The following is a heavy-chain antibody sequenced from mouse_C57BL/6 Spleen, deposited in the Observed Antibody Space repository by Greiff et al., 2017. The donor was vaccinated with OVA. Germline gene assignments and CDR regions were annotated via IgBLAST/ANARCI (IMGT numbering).Heavy chain of an antibody. CDR3: ARRAAAQAGYFDV. J-gene: IGHJ1*03. D-gene: IGHD3-2*02. CDR1: GFTFSDYG. CDR2: ISSGSSTI. Sequence: EVKLVESGGGLVKPGGSLKLSCAASGFTFSDYGMHWVRQAPEKGLEWVAYISSGSSTIYYADTVKGRFTISRDNAKNTLFLQMTSLRSEDTAMYYCARRAAAQAGYFDVWGTGTTVTVSS. V-gene: IGHV5-17*01.